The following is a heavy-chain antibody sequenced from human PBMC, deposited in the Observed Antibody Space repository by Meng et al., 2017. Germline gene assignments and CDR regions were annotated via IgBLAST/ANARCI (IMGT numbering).Heavy chain of an antibody. D-gene: IGHD1-26*01. J-gene: IGHJ4*02. CDR2: IYYSGST. Sequence: GSLRLSCTVSGGSISSSSYYWGWIRQPPGKGLEWIGSIYYSGSTYYNPSLKSRVTISVDTSKNQFSLKLSSVTAADTAVYYCARVTGHIVGAYYFDYWGQGTLVTVSS. CDR3: ARVTGHIVGAYYFDY. CDR1: GGSISSSSYY. V-gene: IGHV4-39*07.